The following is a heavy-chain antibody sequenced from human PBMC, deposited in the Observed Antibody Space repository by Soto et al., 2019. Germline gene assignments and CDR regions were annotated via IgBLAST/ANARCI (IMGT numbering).Heavy chain of an antibody. CDR1: GFTFDDYA. CDR2: ISGSGGST. Sequence: EVQLVESGGGLVQPGRSLRLSCAASGFTFDDYAMHWVRQAPGKGLEWVSGISGSGGSTYYADSVKGRFTISRDNSKNTLYLQMNSLRAEDTAVYYCAKDFLVVSHFDYWGQGTLVTVSS. V-gene: IGHV3-23*04. D-gene: IGHD2-15*01. CDR3: AKDFLVVSHFDY. J-gene: IGHJ4*02.